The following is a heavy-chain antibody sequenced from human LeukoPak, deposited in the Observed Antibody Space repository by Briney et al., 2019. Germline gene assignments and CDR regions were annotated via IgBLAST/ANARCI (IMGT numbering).Heavy chain of an antibody. CDR1: GGSISSYY. CDR3: AGQRDYYDSSGFLYYYYYMDV. D-gene: IGHD3-22*01. J-gene: IGHJ6*03. V-gene: IGHV4-59*08. Sequence: SETLSLTCTFSGGSISSYYWNWIRQPPGKGLEWIGYIYYSGSTNYNPSLKSRVTISLDTSKNQFSLKLSSVTAADTAVYYCAGQRDYYDSSGFLYYYYYMDVWGKGTTVTVSS. CDR2: IYYSGST.